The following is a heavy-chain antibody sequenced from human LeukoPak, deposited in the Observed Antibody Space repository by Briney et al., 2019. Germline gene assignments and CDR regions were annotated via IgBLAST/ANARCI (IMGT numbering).Heavy chain of an antibody. CDR2: IDYGSSHI. CDR1: GFTISTSA. D-gene: IGHD3-9*01. CDR3: TRDPLRYLRVGHYDY. J-gene: IGHJ4*02. V-gene: IGHV3-21*01. Sequence: GGSERLSCAASGFTISTSAMNWVRQVPGKGLEWVSSIDYGSSHIYYAASVRGRFTISRDNARDSVYLQMDSLRVEDTAVYYCTRDPLRYLRVGHYDYWGQGTLVAVYS.